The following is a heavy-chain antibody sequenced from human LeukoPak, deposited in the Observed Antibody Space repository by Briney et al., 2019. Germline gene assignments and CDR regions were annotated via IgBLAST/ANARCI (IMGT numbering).Heavy chain of an antibody. CDR3: ARDRYYDSTGYNYFDP. Sequence: PSETLSLTCTVSGGSITTYYWSWIRQTPGKGLEWIGYIFYSGSTAYNPSLKSRVTMSVDTSENQFSLKLSSVTAADTAVYYCARDRYYDSTGYNYFDPWGQGALVTVSS. V-gene: IGHV4-59*01. CDR2: IFYSGST. D-gene: IGHD3-22*01. CDR1: GGSITTYY. J-gene: IGHJ5*02.